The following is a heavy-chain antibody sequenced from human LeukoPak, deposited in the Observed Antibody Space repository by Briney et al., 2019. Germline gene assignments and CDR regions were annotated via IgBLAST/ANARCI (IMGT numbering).Heavy chain of an antibody. CDR3: ARTTYRVLRLLEWLSAFDY. CDR1: GYTFTSYG. Sequence: ASVKVSCKASGYTFTSYGISWVRQAPGQGLEWMGWISAYNGNTNYAQKLQGRVTMTTDTSTSTAYMELRSLRSDDTAVYYCARTTYRVLRLLEWLSAFDYWGQGTLVTVSS. D-gene: IGHD3-3*01. V-gene: IGHV1-18*01. J-gene: IGHJ4*02. CDR2: ISAYNGNT.